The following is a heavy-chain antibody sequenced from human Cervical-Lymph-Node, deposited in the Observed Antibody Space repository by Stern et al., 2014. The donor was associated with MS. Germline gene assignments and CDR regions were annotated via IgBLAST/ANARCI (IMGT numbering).Heavy chain of an antibody. CDR3: ARGVYDPGSFDI. CDR1: GFTFTGDY. V-gene: IGHV1-46*01. Sequence: QVQLVQSGVEVKKPGASAKVSCKASGFTFTGDYIHWVRQAPGQGLEWMGGIDTSGGRTTYAQKFQGRVTMTTDTSSSTVYMDLSSLRSEDTAVYFCARGVYDPGSFDIWGQGTMVTVSS. CDR2: IDTSGGRT. D-gene: IGHD3-22*01. J-gene: IGHJ3*02.